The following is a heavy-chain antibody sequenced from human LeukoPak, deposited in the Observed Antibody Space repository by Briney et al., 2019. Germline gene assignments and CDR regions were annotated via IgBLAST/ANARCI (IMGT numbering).Heavy chain of an antibody. Sequence: PGRSLRLSCAASGFTFSSYGMHWVRQAPGKGLEWVAVISYDGSNKYYADSVRGRFTTSRDNSKNTLYLQMNTLRAEDTAVYYCAKDVSWNWFDPWGQGTLVTVSS. CDR3: AKDVSWNWFDP. CDR1: GFTFSSYG. V-gene: IGHV3-30*18. CDR2: ISYDGSNK. J-gene: IGHJ5*02.